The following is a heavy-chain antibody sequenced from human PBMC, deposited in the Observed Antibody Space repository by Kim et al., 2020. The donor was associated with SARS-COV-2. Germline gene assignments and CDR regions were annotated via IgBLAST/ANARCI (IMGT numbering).Heavy chain of an antibody. J-gene: IGHJ3*02. Sequence: YPGPSKGRFTISIENAKNSLYLQMNSLRAGDTAVYYCARGYSSSWYWAFDIWGQGTMVTVSS. CDR3: ARGYSSSWYWAFDI. V-gene: IGHV3-13*01. D-gene: IGHD6-13*01.